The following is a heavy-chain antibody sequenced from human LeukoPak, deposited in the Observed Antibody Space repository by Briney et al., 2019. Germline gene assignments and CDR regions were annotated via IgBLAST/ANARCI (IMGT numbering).Heavy chain of an antibody. CDR2: ISGSGGST. Sequence: GRSLRLSCAASGFTFSSYAMSWVRQAPGKGREWVSAISGSGGSTYYADYLKGRFTISRDNSKNTLYMQMNSLRAEDTAVYYCANFCSSTSCYTFDYWGQGTLVTVSS. CDR1: GFTFSSYA. D-gene: IGHD2-2*02. J-gene: IGHJ4*02. CDR3: ANFCSSTSCYTFDY. V-gene: IGHV3-23*01.